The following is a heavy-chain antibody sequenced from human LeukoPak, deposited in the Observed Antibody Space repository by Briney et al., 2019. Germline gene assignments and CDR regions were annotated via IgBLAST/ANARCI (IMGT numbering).Heavy chain of an antibody. D-gene: IGHD3-10*01. CDR1: GYTFTTYT. V-gene: IGHV1-3*01. Sequence: ASVKVSWKASGYTFTTYTMHWVRQAPGQRLEWMGWINGGNGNTKYSQKFQGRVTITRDTSASTAYMELSSLRSEDTAVYYCAREKVGSVFDYWGQGTLVTVSS. CDR3: AREKVGSVFDY. CDR2: INGGNGNT. J-gene: IGHJ4*02.